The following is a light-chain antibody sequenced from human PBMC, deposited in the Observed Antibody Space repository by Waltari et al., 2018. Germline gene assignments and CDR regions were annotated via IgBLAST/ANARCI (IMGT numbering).Light chain of an antibody. Sequence: IVLTQSPRTLSLSPGERATLSCRASQSLSRTYLAWYHQRPGQPPRLRIDGASNRAAGVPDRFSGGGSGTDFTLTISRLEPEDLALYYCQQYVSSPWTFGQGTKVEIK. CDR1: QSLSRTY. J-gene: IGKJ1*01. CDR2: GAS. V-gene: IGKV3-20*01. CDR3: QQYVSSPWT.